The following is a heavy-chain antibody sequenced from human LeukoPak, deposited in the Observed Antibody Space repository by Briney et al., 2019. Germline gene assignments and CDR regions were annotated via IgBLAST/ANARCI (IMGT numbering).Heavy chain of an antibody. J-gene: IGHJ6*04. Sequence: GGSLRLSCAASGFTVSRNYMSWVRQAPGKGLEWVSVLYSGGSTYYADSVKGRFTISRDNAKNSLYLQMNSLRAEDTAVYYCAELGITMIGGVWGKGTTVTISS. CDR1: GFTVSRNY. CDR3: AELGITMIGGV. D-gene: IGHD3-10*02. CDR2: LYSGGST. V-gene: IGHV3-53*01.